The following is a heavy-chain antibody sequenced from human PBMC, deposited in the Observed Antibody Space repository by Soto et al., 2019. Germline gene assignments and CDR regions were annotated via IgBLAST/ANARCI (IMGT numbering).Heavy chain of an antibody. D-gene: IGHD6-19*01. CDR2: TYYRSRWYN. CDR3: ARAVGDPLYYLDY. CDR1: GDSVSSNSAA. J-gene: IGHJ4*02. Sequence: PSQTLSLTCAISGDSVSSNSAAWNWIRLSPSRGREWLARTYYRSRWYNDYAVSVRSRITVNPDTSKNQFSLQLTSVTPEDTAVYYCARAVGDPLYYLDYWGQGTLVTVSS. V-gene: IGHV6-1*01.